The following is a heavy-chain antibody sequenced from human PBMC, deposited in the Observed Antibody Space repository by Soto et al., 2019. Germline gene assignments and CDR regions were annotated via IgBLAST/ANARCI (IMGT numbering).Heavy chain of an antibody. D-gene: IGHD5-18*01. CDR2: INHSVNT. CDR3: ARVQYSLGAMDV. CDR1: GGSFSVYS. V-gene: IGHV4-34*02. Sequence: QVHLQPWGAGVLKPSETLSLTCTVYGGSFSVYSWSWIRQTPGKGLEWIGEINHSVNTTYNPSLKIRVTISVDTSKNHFSLKLSSVTAAYTAVYCCARVQYSLGAMDVWGQGTTVTFSS. J-gene: IGHJ6*02.